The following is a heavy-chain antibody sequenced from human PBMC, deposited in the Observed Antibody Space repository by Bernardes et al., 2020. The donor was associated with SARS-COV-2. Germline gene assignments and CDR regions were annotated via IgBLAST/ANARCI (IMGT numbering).Heavy chain of an antibody. J-gene: IGHJ3*02. CDR1: GYTFTDYY. V-gene: IGHV1-2*02. CDR2: INPRNGDT. CDR3: ASVTWSQRDGFDI. D-gene: IGHD1-26*01. Sequence: ASVKVSCKASGYTFTDYYFHWVRQDPGQGLEWMGWINPRNGDTEYAQNFRGRVTMTRDTSISTGYMELSRLTSDDTAVYYCASVTWSQRDGFDIWGQGTMVTVSS.